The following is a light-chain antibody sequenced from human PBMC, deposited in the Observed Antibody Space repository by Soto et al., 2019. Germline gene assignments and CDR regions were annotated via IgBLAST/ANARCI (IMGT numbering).Light chain of an antibody. V-gene: IGLV1-47*02. J-gene: IGLJ3*02. CDR1: SSNIGHNY. Sequence: QSVLTQPPSASGTPGQKVTISCSGASSNIGHNYVSWYQQFPGAAPKLLIYSNTQRPSGVPDRFSGSKSGTSASLAISGLRSEDEADYYCAAWDDSLRGVFGGGTQLTVL. CDR3: AAWDDSLRGV. CDR2: SNT.